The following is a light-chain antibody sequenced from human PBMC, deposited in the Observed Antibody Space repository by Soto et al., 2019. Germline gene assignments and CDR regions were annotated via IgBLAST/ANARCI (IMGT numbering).Light chain of an antibody. CDR2: EVS. CDR3: SAYAGSNNFV. Sequence: QSVLTQPASVSGSPGHSITISCTGTSSDVGGFSYVSWFQQHPGKAPKLIIYEVSLRPSGVPDRFSGSKSGNTASLTVSGLQADDEADYYCSAYAGSNNFVFGTGTKLTVL. CDR1: SSDVGGFSY. J-gene: IGLJ1*01. V-gene: IGLV2-8*01.